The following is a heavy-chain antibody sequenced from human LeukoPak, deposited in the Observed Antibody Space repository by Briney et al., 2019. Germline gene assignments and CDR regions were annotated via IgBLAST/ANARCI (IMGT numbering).Heavy chain of an antibody. Sequence: ASVKVSCKASGYTFTSYDINWVRQATGQGLEWMGWMNPNSGNTGYAQKFQDRVTMTRNTSISTAYMELSSLRSEDTAVYYCARGGGITMVQGEARDFDYWGQGTLVIVSS. CDR1: GYTFTSYD. D-gene: IGHD3-10*01. V-gene: IGHV1-8*01. CDR3: ARGGGITMVQGEARDFDY. J-gene: IGHJ4*02. CDR2: MNPNSGNT.